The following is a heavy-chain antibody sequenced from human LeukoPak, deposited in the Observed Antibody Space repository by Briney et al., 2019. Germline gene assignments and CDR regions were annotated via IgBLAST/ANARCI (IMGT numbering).Heavy chain of an antibody. CDR3: ARDRDYDYLDY. J-gene: IGHJ4*02. V-gene: IGHV3-23*01. D-gene: IGHD5-12*01. CDR1: GFTSIAYA. CDR2: ISGGGVTT. Sequence: GGSLRLSCVGSGFTSIAYALTWARQAPGKGLEWVSGISGGGVTTYYADSVKGRFTISRDNSKNTLYLQMNILRAEDTAVYYCARDRDYDYLDYWGQGTLVTVSS.